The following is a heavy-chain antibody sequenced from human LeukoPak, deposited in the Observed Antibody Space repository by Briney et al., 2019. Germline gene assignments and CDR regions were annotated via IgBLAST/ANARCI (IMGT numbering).Heavy chain of an antibody. D-gene: IGHD4-17*01. CDR3: ARATVTTFNLFDP. Sequence: ASVKVSCKASGGTVSSYAISWVRQAPGQGLEWMGVIIAIVGTAKYAQKFQGRVTITADESTSTAYMELRSLRSEDTAVYYCARATVTTFNLFDPWGQGTVVTVSS. CDR1: GGTVSSYA. J-gene: IGHJ5*02. V-gene: IGHV1-69*13. CDR2: IIAIVGTA.